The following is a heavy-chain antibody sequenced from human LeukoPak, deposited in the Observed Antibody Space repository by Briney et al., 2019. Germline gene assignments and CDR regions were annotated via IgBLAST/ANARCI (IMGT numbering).Heavy chain of an antibody. CDR3: ARVVGPGDY. CDR2: IKQDGSEK. CDR1: GFTFSSHL. J-gene: IGHJ4*02. V-gene: IGHV3-7*01. D-gene: IGHD1-26*01. Sequence: TGGSLRLSCAASGFTFSSHLMSCVRQAPGKGLEWVANIKQDGSEKYYVDSVKGRFTISRDNAKNSLYLQMNSLRAEDTAVYYCARVVGPGDYWGQGTLVTVSS.